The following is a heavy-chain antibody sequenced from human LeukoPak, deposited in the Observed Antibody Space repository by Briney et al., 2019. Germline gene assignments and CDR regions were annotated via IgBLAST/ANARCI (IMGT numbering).Heavy chain of an antibody. CDR3: AKDPYGTRYFDY. J-gene: IGHJ4*02. CDR2: LSGSGYNT. V-gene: IGHV3-23*01. Sequence: GGSLRLSCAASGFTFSSHALSWVRQAPGKGLEWVSSLSGSGYNTYYADSVKGRFTISRDNSKSTVYLQMNSLRAEDTAVYYCAKDPYGTRYFDYWGQGTLVTVSS. CDR1: GFTFSSHA. D-gene: IGHD2-2*01.